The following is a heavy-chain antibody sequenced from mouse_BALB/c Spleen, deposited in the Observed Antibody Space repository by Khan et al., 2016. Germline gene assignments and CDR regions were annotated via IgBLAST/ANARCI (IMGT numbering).Heavy chain of an antibody. J-gene: IGHJ2*01. CDR2: INPDSSTI. Sequence: EVQLQESGGGLVQPGGSLKLSCAASGFDFSRYWMSWVRQAPGKGLEWIGEINPDSSTINYTPSLKDKFIISRDNANNTLYLQMSKVRSEDTALYYCARERKRRNYYDYPHCFDYWGQGTTLTVSS. CDR3: ARERKRRNYYDYPHCFDY. D-gene: IGHD2-4*01. CDR1: GFDFSRYW. V-gene: IGHV4-1*02.